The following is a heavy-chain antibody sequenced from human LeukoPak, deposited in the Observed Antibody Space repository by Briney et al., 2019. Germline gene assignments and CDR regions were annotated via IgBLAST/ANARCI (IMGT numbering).Heavy chain of an antibody. CDR2: ISSSSSTI. D-gene: IGHD6-6*01. J-gene: IGHJ5*02. V-gene: IGHV3-48*04. Sequence: GGSLRLSCAASGFTFSSYSMNWVRQAPGKGLEWVSYISSSSSTIYYADSVKGRFTITRDNAKNSLYLQMNSLRAEDTAMYYCARGQYSSSLADWFDPWGQGTLVTVSS. CDR1: GFTFSSYS. CDR3: ARGQYSSSLADWFDP.